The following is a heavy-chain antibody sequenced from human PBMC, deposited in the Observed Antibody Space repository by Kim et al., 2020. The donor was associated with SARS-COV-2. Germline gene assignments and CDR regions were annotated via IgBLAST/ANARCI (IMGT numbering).Heavy chain of an antibody. V-gene: IGHV3-23*01. CDR1: GFTFSSYA. CDR3: AKFPIHLMVRGGGNWFDP. CDR2: ISGSGGST. J-gene: IGHJ5*02. D-gene: IGHD3-10*01. Sequence: GGSLRLSCAASGFTFSSYAMSWVRQAPGKGLEWVSAISGSGGSTYYADSVKGRFTISRDNSKNTLYLQMNSLRAEDTAVYYCAKFPIHLMVRGGGNWFDPWGQGTLVTVSS.